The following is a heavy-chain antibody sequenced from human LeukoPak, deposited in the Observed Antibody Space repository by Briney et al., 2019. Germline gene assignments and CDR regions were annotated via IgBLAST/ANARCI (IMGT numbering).Heavy chain of an antibody. CDR3: ARESPPYCGGDCTTDY. CDR1: GGSISSGGYS. J-gene: IGHJ4*02. CDR2: IYHSGST. V-gene: IGHV4-30-2*01. Sequence: SETLSLTCAVSGGSISSGGYSWSWIRQPPGKGLEWIGYIYHSGSTYYNPSLKSRVTISVDRSKNQFSLKLSSVTAADTAVYYCARESPPYCGGDCTTDYWGQGTLVTVSS. D-gene: IGHD2-21*02.